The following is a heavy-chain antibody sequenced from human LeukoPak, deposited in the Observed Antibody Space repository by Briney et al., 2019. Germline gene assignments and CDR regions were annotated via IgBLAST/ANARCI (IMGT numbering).Heavy chain of an antibody. CDR2: ISTSSTTI. J-gene: IGHJ4*02. Sequence: GGSLRLSCAASGLTFTAYSMNWVRQVPGKGLEWLSYISTSSTTIYYADSVKGRFTISRDNAKNSLYLQMNSLRAEDTAIYYCATRIDYWGQGTLVTVSS. CDR3: ATRIDY. V-gene: IGHV3-48*04. CDR1: GLTFTAYS.